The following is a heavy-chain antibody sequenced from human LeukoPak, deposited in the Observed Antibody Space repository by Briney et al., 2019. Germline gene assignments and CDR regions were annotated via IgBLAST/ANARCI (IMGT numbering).Heavy chain of an antibody. D-gene: IGHD3-10*01. J-gene: IGHJ4*02. CDR2: IYYSGST. CDR3: ARAGNYYGSGSYFGY. Sequence: SETLSLTCTVSGGSISSGGYYWSWVRQHPGKGLEWIGYIYYSGSTYYNPSLKSRVTISVDTSKNQFSLKLSSVTAADTAVYYCARAGNYYGSGSYFGYWGQGTLVTVSS. V-gene: IGHV4-31*03. CDR1: GGSISSGGYY.